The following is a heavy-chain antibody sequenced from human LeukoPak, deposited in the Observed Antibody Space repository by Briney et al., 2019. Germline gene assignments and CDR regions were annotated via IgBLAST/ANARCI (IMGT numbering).Heavy chain of an antibody. Sequence: GGSLRLSCAASGFALKNYVMTWVREDPGKGVEWVSSISNNGYFTYYTDSVKGRFTISRDNSKNTLHLQMNSLGAEDTAVYSCAKDSSASGSYYGMGVWGQGTTVTVSS. J-gene: IGHJ6*02. V-gene: IGHV3-23*01. CDR1: GFALKNYV. CDR3: AKDSSASGSYYGMGV. CDR2: ISNNGYFT. D-gene: IGHD3-3*01.